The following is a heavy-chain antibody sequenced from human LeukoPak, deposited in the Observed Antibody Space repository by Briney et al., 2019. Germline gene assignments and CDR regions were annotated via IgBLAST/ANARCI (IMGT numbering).Heavy chain of an antibody. Sequence: GGSLRLSCAASGFTFSGYWMHWVRQAPGKGLVWVSRINPDGSNTNYADSVKGRFTISRDNAKNTLYLQMNSLRAEDTAVYYCTRPVSSGAFDIWGQGTMVTVSS. CDR2: INPDGSNT. CDR3: TRPVSSGAFDI. D-gene: IGHD2-8*01. V-gene: IGHV3-74*01. J-gene: IGHJ3*02. CDR1: GFTFSGYW.